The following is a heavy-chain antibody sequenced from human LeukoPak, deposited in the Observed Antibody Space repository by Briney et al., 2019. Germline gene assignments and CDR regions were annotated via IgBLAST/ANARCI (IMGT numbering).Heavy chain of an antibody. CDR3: ARGGKWLVQGFDS. D-gene: IGHD6-19*01. CDR2: INPNSGGT. Sequence: GASVKVSCKASGYTFTGYYIHWVRQAPGQGLEWKGWINPNSGGTNYAQKFQDRVTMTRDTSINTAYMELSRLTSDDTAVYYCARGGKWLVQGFDSWGQGTRVTVSS. V-gene: IGHV1-2*02. J-gene: IGHJ4*02. CDR1: GYTFTGYY.